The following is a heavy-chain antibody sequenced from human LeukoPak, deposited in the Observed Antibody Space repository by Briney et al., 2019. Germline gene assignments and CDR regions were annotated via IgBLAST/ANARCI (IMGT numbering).Heavy chain of an antibody. CDR2: INHSGST. D-gene: IGHD2-2*01. CDR1: GGSFSGYY. CDR3: ARRRREYCSTTSCPDWYFDL. J-gene: IGHJ2*01. V-gene: IGHV4-34*01. Sequence: SETLSLTCAVYGGSFSGYYWSWIRQPPGKELEWIGEINHSGSTNYNPSLKSRVTISVDTSKNQFSLKLSSVTAADTTVYYCARRRREYCSTTSCPDWYFDLWGRGTLVTVSS.